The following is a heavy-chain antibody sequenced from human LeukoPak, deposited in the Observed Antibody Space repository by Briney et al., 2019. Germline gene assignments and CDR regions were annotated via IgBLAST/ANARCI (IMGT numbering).Heavy chain of an antibody. CDR3: ARGTLNIPGEHGAFDY. CDR2: ISTSSSYI. V-gene: IGHV3-21*01. CDR1: GFTFSSYS. J-gene: IGHJ4*02. Sequence: GGSLRLSCAASGFTFSSYSMNWVRQAPGKGLEWVSSISTSSSYIHYADSVKGRFTISRDNAKNSLYLQMNSLRAEDTAVYYCARGTLNIPGEHGAFDYWGRETLVTVSS. D-gene: IGHD1-14*01.